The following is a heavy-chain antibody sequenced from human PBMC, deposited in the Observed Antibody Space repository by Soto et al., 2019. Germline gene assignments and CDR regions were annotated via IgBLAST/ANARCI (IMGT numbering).Heavy chain of an antibody. CDR1: GFTFSSYA. CDR2: ISYDGSNK. Sequence: ALRLSCAASGFTFSSYAMHWVRQAPGKGLEWVAVISYDGSNKYYADSVKGRFTISRDNSKNTLYLQMNSLRAEDTAVYYCAREHYSSGWYPRYYYYGMDVWGQGTTVTVSS. J-gene: IGHJ6*02. D-gene: IGHD6-19*01. CDR3: AREHYSSGWYPRYYYYGMDV. V-gene: IGHV3-30-3*01.